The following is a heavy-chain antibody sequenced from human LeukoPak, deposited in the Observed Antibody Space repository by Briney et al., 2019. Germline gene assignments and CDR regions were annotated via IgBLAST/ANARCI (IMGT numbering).Heavy chain of an antibody. J-gene: IGHJ4*02. CDR3: AREAHSSVWYRGDRYYFDY. D-gene: IGHD6-19*01. CDR1: GGTFSSYA. Sequence: AWVKVSCKASGGTFSSYAISWVRQAPGQGLEWMGGIIPIFGTANYAQKFQGRVTITADESTSTAYMELSSLRSEDTAVYYCAREAHSSVWYRGDRYYFDYWGQGTLVTVS. CDR2: IIPIFGTA. V-gene: IGHV1-69*01.